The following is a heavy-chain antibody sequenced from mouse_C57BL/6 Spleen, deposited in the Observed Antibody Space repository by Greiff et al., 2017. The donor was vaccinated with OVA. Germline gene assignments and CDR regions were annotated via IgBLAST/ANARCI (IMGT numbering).Heavy chain of an antibody. CDR2: IRNKANGYTT. J-gene: IGHJ3*01. CDR3: ARNGYDRTWFAY. CDR1: GFTFTDYY. D-gene: IGHD2-2*01. V-gene: IGHV7-3*01. Sequence: EVQRVESGGGLVQPGGSLSLSCAASGFTFTDYYMSWVRQPPGKALEWLGFIRNKANGYTTEYSASVKGRFTISRDNSQSILYLQMNALRAEDSATYYCARNGYDRTWFAYWGQGTLVTVSA.